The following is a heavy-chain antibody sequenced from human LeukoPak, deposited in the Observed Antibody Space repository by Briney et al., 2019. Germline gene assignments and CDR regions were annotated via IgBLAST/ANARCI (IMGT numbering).Heavy chain of an antibody. V-gene: IGHV3-48*03. CDR3: ARATRGSSPWSFDY. Sequence: GGSLRLSCAACGFTFSSYEMNWVRQAPGKGLEWVSYISSSGSTIYYADSVKGRFTISRDNAKNSLYLQMNSLRAEDTAVYYCARATRGSSPWSFDYWGQGTLVTVSS. J-gene: IGHJ4*02. CDR1: GFTFSSYE. CDR2: ISSSGSTI. D-gene: IGHD2-2*01.